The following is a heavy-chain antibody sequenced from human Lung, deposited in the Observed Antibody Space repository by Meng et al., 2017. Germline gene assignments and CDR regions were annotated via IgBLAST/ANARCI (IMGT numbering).Heavy chain of an antibody. D-gene: IGHD2-2*01. J-gene: IGHJ4*02. CDR3: ARGLGEAVVPRTMFDY. Sequence: QVQCLGWGSGLGQPSGTLSLTRGVSGGSFRGSNWWSWVRQPPGKGLEWIGEIYHSGGTKYNPSLKSRVTISVDKSKNQFSLKLSSVTAADTAVYYCARGLGEAVVPRTMFDYWGQGTLVTVSS. CDR2: IYHSGGT. CDR1: GGSFRGSNW. V-gene: IGHV4-4*02.